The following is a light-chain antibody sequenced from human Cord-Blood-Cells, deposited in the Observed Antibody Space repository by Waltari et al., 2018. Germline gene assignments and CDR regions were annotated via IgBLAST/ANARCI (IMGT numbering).Light chain of an antibody. CDR2: DVS. V-gene: IGLV2-14*01. CDR1: SSDVGGYNY. Sequence: QSALTQPASVSGSPGQSITISCTGTSSDVGGYNYVSWYQQHPGKAPKLMIYDVSKRPSGVSNRFPGSKSGNTASLTISGLQAEDEADYYCSSYTSSSTLVVVGGGTKLTVL. CDR3: SSYTSSSTLVV. J-gene: IGLJ2*01.